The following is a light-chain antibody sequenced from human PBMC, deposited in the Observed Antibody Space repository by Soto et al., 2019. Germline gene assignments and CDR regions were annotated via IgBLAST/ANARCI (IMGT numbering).Light chain of an antibody. J-gene: IGLJ1*01. CDR3: CSYAGTVAYV. CDR1: SSDVGDYDY. V-gene: IGLV2-14*03. Sequence: VLTQPASVSGSTGQSITISCNRTSSDVGDYDYVSWYQHHPGKAPKLMIYDVSNRPSGVSNRFSGSKSGDTASLTISGLQAEDEADYFCCSYAGTVAYVFGTGTKVTV. CDR2: DVS.